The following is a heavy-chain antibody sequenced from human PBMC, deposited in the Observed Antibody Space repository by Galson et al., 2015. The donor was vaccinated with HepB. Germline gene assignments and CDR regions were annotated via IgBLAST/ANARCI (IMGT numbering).Heavy chain of an antibody. CDR2: IYYSGST. CDR3: ASVGKSSGWDRDYPF. Sequence: ETLSLTCTVSGGSISSCSYYWGWIRQPPGKGLEWIGSIYYSGSTYYNPSLKSRVTISVDTSKNQFSLKLSSVTAADTAVYYCASVGKSSGWDRDYPFWGQGTLVTVSS. CDR1: GGSISSCSYY. D-gene: IGHD6-19*01. V-gene: IGHV4-39*01. J-gene: IGHJ4*02.